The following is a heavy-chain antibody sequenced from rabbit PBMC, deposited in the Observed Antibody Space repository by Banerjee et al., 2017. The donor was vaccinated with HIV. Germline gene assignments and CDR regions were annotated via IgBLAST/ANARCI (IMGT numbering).Heavy chain of an antibody. V-gene: IGHV1S40*01. CDR3: ARDLAGVIGWNFGL. J-gene: IGHJ4*01. D-gene: IGHD4-1*01. Sequence: QSLEESGGDLVKPGASLTLTCTASGFTFSRYWICWVRQAPGKGLEWIACINTSSGSTVYASWAKGRFTISKTSSTTVTLQMTSLTAADTATYFCARDLAGVIGWNFGLWGQGTLVTVS. CDR2: INTSSGST. CDR1: GFTFSRYW.